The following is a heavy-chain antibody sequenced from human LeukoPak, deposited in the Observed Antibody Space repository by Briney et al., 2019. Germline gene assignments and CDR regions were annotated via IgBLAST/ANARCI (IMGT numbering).Heavy chain of an antibody. D-gene: IGHD4-17*01. Sequence: SETLSLTCAVSGYTISSGYYWGWIRQPPRKGLEWIGSIYHSGSSYYNPSLKSRVTISVDTSKNQFSLKLSSVTAADTAVYYCARDDYGDNHWFDPWGQGALVTVSS. CDR1: GYTISSGYY. CDR2: IYHSGSS. V-gene: IGHV4-38-2*02. CDR3: ARDDYGDNHWFDP. J-gene: IGHJ5*02.